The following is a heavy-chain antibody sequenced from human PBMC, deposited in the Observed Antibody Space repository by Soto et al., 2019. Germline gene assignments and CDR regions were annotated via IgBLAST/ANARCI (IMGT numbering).Heavy chain of an antibody. CDR1: GYTFTSYY. CDR3: ARNPVVIRSKTGSRAYYGMDV. V-gene: IGHV1-46*01. J-gene: IGHJ6*02. Sequence: ASVKVSCKASGYTFTSYYMHWVRQAPGQGLEWMGIINPSNGSTNYAQKFQGRVTMTTDTSTSTAYMELRSLRSDDTAVYYCARNPVVIRSKTGSRAYYGMDVWGQGTTVTVSS. D-gene: IGHD3-22*01. CDR2: INPSNGST.